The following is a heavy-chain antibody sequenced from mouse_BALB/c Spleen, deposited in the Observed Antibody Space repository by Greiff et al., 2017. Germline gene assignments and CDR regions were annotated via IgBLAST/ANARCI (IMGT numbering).Heavy chain of an antibody. D-gene: IGHD2-4*01. CDR3: ARRDDYDGFAY. J-gene: IGHJ3*01. Sequence: VQLQQSGAELVRPGASVKMSCKASGYTFTSYVMHWVKQKPGQGLEWIGYINPYNDGTKYNEKFKGKATLTSDKSSSTAYMELSSLTSEDSAVYYCARRDDYDGFAYWGQGTLVTVSA. CDR2: INPYNDGT. V-gene: IGHV1-14*01. CDR1: GYTFTSYV.